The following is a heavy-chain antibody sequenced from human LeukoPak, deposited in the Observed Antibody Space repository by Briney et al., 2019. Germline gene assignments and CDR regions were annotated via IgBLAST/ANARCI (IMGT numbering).Heavy chain of an antibody. CDR1: GFIFNNYV. D-gene: IGHD3-22*01. V-gene: IGHV3-23*01. CDR3: ARDRRYYDSPYYFDY. CDR2: ISYSAERT. J-gene: IGHJ4*02. Sequence: PGGSLRLSCAASGFIFNNYVMNWVRQAPGKGLEWVAGISYSAERTDYAGSVKGRFTISRDNSKNILYLQMNSLRADDTAVYYCARDRRYYDSPYYFDYWGQGTLVTVSS.